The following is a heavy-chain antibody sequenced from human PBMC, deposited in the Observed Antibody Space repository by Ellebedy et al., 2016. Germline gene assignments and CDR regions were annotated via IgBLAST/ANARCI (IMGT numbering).Heavy chain of an antibody. V-gene: IGHV3-11*01. CDR1: GFTFSDYY. D-gene: IGHD5-12*01. CDR2: ITTSGSTI. CDR3: ARFLVAVDAFDI. J-gene: IGHJ3*02. Sequence: GESLKISCAASGFTFSDYYMSWIRQAPGKGLEWVSYITTSGSTIYYADSVKGRFTFSRDNAKNSLSLQMNSLRAEDTAVYYCARFLVAVDAFDIWGQGTMVTVSS.